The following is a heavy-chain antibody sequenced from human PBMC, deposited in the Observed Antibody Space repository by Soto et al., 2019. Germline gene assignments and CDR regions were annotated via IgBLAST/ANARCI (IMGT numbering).Heavy chain of an antibody. Sequence: SETLSLTCTVSGGSISSGGYYWSWIRQHPGKGLEWIGYIYYSGSTYYNPSLKSRVTISVDTSKNQFSLKLSSVTAADTAVYYFARSSQSTVTTIDYWGQGTLVTVSS. D-gene: IGHD4-17*01. J-gene: IGHJ4*02. CDR1: GGSISSGGYY. V-gene: IGHV4-31*03. CDR2: IYYSGST. CDR3: ARSSQSTVTTIDY.